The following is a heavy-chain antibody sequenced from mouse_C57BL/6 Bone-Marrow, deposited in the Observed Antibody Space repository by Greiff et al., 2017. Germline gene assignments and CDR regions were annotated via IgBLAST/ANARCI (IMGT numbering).Heavy chain of an antibody. Sequence: VQLQQSGPELVKPGASVKISCKASGYTFTDYYMNWVKQSHGKSLEWIGDINPNNGGTSYNQKFKGKATLTVDKSSSTAYMELRSLTSEDSAVYYCARYDYYAMDYWGEGNSVTVSS. CDR2: INPNNGGT. V-gene: IGHV1-26*01. J-gene: IGHJ4*01. CDR1: GYTFTDYY. CDR3: ARYDYYAMDY.